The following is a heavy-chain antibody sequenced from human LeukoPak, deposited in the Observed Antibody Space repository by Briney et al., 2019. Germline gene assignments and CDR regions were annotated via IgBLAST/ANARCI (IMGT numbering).Heavy chain of an antibody. V-gene: IGHV4-34*01. CDR1: GGSFSGYY. CDR3: ARDWFIWFGESYGPTGYYYGMDV. CDR2: INHSGST. Sequence: SETLSLTCAVYGGSFSGYYWSWIRQPPGKGLEWIGEINHSGSTYYNPSLKSRVTISVDTSKNQFSLKLSSVTAADTAVYYCARDWFIWFGESYGPTGYYYGMDVWGQGTTGTVSS. J-gene: IGHJ6*02. D-gene: IGHD3-10*01.